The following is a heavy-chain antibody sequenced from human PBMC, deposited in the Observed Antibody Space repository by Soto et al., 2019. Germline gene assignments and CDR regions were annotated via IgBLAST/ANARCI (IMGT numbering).Heavy chain of an antibody. CDR3: AREKLELKGTGGAFDI. V-gene: IGHV1-69*01. CDR1: GGTFSSYA. D-gene: IGHD1-7*01. CDR2: IIPIFGTA. J-gene: IGHJ3*02. Sequence: QVQLVQSGAEVKKPGSSVKVSCKASGGTFSSYAISWVRQAPGQGLEWMGGIIPIFGTANYAQKFQGRVTITADESTSTAYMELSSLRSEDTAVYYCAREKLELKGTGGAFDIWGQGTMVTVSS.